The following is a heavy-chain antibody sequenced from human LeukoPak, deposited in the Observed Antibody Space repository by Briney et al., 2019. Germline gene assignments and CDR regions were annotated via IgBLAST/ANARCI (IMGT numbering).Heavy chain of an antibody. CDR1: GYSFTSFG. V-gene: IGHV1-18*01. J-gene: IGHJ4*02. D-gene: IGHD2-21*02. CDR2: ISAASGST. CDR3: AKEEEGTAIGGVFDY. Sequence: GASVKVSCMASGYSFTSFGLSWVRQAPGQGPEWMGWISAASGSTNYAQKFQDKVTMTTDTSKTTVYMELRRLRSDDTAVYYCAKEEEGTAIGGVFDYWGQGTVVTVSS.